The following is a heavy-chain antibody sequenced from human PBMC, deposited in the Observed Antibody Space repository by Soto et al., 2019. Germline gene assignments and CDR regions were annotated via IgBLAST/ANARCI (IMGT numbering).Heavy chain of an antibody. J-gene: IGHJ6*02. CDR1: GGSISSADYY. D-gene: IGHD3-10*01. Sequence: SETLSLTCTVSGGSISSADYYWSWIRQPPGKGLEWIGYIYYSGSTYYNPSLKSRVTISVDTSKNQFSLKLSSVTAADTAVYYCARDRRGVSHGMDVWGQGTTVTVSS. V-gene: IGHV4-30-4*01. CDR2: IYYSGST. CDR3: ARDRRGVSHGMDV.